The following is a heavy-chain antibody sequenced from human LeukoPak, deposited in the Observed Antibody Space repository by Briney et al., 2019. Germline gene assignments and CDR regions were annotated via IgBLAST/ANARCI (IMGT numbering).Heavy chain of an antibody. Sequence: SVKVSCKASGGTFSSYAISWVRQAPGQGLEWMGGIIPIFGTANYAQKFQGRVTITADKSTSTAYMELSSLRSEDTAVYYCARVAGLTMVRGVIITGHWFDPWGQGTLVTVSS. V-gene: IGHV1-69*06. CDR2: IIPIFGTA. CDR3: ARVAGLTMVRGVIITGHWFDP. D-gene: IGHD3-10*01. CDR1: GGTFSSYA. J-gene: IGHJ5*02.